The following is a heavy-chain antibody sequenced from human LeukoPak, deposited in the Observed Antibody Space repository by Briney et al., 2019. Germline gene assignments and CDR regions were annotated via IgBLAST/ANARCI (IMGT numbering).Heavy chain of an antibody. Sequence: PGGSLRLSCAASGFTFSDYYMSWVRQAPGKGLEWVSAISGSGGGTYYADSVKDRFTISRDYSNNTLYLQMNSLRADDTAVYYCAKVASADAQARLNYWGQGTVVTVSS. CDR1: GFTFSDYY. CDR2: ISGSGGGT. CDR3: AKVASADAQARLNY. V-gene: IGHV3-23*01. J-gene: IGHJ4*02. D-gene: IGHD6-19*01.